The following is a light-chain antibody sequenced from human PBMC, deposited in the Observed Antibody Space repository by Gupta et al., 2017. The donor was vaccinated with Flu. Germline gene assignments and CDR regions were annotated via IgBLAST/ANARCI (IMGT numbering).Light chain of an antibody. CDR3: SSYATSITVV. J-gene: IGLJ2*01. V-gene: IGLV2-14*01. CDR2: EVI. Sequence: QPPLPQAASLCGCPGQSITISCTGSSSDVGDGNYVSWYQHHPGKAPKLLIYEVINRPSGVSNRFSGSKSGSTASLTISGLQAEDEADYYCSSYATSITVVFGTGTRLTVL. CDR1: SSDVGDGNY.